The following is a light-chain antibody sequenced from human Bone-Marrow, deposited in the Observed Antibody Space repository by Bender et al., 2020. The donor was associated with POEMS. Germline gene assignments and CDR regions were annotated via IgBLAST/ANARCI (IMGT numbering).Light chain of an antibody. CDR1: SSDVGGYDF. J-gene: IGLJ2*01. CDR3: CSYAGAYNVV. Sequence: QSVLTQPASVSGSPGQSVTISCTGTSSDVGGYDFVSWFQQHPGKAPKLTIYDVGTRPSGVPGRFSGSKSGNTASLTIYGLQTEDDADYYYCSYAGAYNVVFGGGTKLTVL. CDR2: DVG. V-gene: IGLV2-11*01.